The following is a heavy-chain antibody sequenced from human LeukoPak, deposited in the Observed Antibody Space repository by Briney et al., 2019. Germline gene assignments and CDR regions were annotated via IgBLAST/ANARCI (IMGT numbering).Heavy chain of an antibody. D-gene: IGHD2-2*01. J-gene: IGHJ4*02. V-gene: IGHV3-30*18. CDR2: ISYDGYYK. CDR3: AKDLLCSSTSCYGSGYFDS. CDR1: GFTFSTYR. Sequence: QPGRSLRLSCAASGFTFSTYRMHWARQAPRKGLEWVAIISYDGYYKYYADSVKGRFTISRDNSKNTLYLQMNSLRPEDTAVYYCAKDLLCSSTSCYGSGYFDSWGQGTLVTVSS.